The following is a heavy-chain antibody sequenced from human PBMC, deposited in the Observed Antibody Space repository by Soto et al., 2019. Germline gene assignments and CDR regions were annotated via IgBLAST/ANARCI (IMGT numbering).Heavy chain of an antibody. CDR3: ARSRSSSRRFDY. V-gene: IGHV2-70*04. CDR1: GFSLSTSGMR. D-gene: IGHD6-6*01. J-gene: IGHJ4*02. Sequence: PTLVNPTQTLTLTCTFSGFSLSTSGMRVSWIRQPPGKALEWLARIDWDDDKFYSTSLKTRLTISKDTSKNQVVLTMTNMDPVDTATYYCARSRSSSRRFDYWGQGTLVTV. CDR2: IDWDDDK.